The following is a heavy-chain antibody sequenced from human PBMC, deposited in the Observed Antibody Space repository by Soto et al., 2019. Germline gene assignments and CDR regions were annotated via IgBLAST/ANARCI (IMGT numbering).Heavy chain of an antibody. J-gene: IGHJ5*02. CDR2: LNVGNGNT. CDR1: GYTFTSYP. Sequence: QVHLVQSGAEVREPGASVKVSCTASGYTFTSYPLHWVRHAPGQRLEWMGRLNVGNGNTDYSKNFQGRVTFTREAFSSTASVELGSLISEDTAVYYCAREGEVCGCRRWPYSWFDPWGQGTLVSVSS. V-gene: IGHV1-3*01. CDR3: AREGEVCGCRRWPYSWFDP. D-gene: IGHD2-15*01.